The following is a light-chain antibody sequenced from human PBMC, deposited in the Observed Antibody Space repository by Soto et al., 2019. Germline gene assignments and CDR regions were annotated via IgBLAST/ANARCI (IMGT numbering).Light chain of an antibody. J-gene: IGKJ4*01. V-gene: IGKV3-11*01. CDR3: QQRANWPLT. Sequence: EIVLTQSPATVSLSPGERVTLSCRASQSVNIYLAWYQQKPGQAPRLLIHDASNRATGVPARFSGSGSGTGFTLTISSLESEDFAVYYCQQRANWPLTFGGGTKVDIK. CDR2: DAS. CDR1: QSVNIY.